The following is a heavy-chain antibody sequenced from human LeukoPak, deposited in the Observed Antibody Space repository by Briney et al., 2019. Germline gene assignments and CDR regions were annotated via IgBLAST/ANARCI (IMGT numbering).Heavy chain of an antibody. V-gene: IGHV4-34*01. J-gene: IGHJ6*02. CDR1: GGTYSGYY. D-gene: IGHD3-10*01. CDR2: INHSGST. CDR3: ARGIWWFGARTPPNYYYYGMDV. Sequence: SETLPLTCAVYGGTYSGYYWSWIRQPPGKGLEWIGEINHSGSTNYNPSLKSRVTISVDTSKNQFSLKLSSVTAADTAVYYCARGIWWFGARTPPNYYYYGMDVWGQGTTVTVSS.